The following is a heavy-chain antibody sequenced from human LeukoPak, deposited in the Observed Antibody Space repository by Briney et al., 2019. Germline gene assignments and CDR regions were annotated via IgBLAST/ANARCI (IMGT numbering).Heavy chain of an antibody. Sequence: GASVKVSRKASGGTFSSYAISWVRQAPGQGLEWMGGIIPIFGTANYAQKFQGRVTITADESTSTAYMELSSLRSEDTAVYYCARYAGGCSSTSCLYYFDYWGQGTLVTVSS. V-gene: IGHV1-69*13. CDR2: IIPIFGTA. J-gene: IGHJ4*02. D-gene: IGHD2-2*01. CDR3: ARYAGGCSSTSCLYYFDY. CDR1: GGTFSSYA.